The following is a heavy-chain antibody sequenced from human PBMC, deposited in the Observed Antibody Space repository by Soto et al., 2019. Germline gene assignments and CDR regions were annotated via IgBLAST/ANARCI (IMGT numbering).Heavy chain of an antibody. CDR1: GFTFSSYA. J-gene: IGHJ4*02. CDR3: AKSNLRLVVLYYFDY. D-gene: IGHD3-22*01. Sequence: GGSLRLSCAASGFTFSSYAMSWVRQAPGKGLEWVSAISGSGGSTYYADSVKGRFTISRDNSKNTLYLQRNSLRAEDTAVYYCAKSNLRLVVLYYFDYWGQGALVTVSS. V-gene: IGHV3-23*01. CDR2: ISGSGGST.